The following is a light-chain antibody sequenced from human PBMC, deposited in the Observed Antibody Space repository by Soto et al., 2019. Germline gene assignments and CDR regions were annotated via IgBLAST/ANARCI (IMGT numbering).Light chain of an antibody. CDR3: SSYAGSNNFYV. CDR2: GNS. Sequence: QAVVTQPPSVSGAPGQRVTISCTGSSSNIGAGYDVHWYQQLPGTAPKLLIYGNSNRPSGVPDRFSGSKSGTSASLAITGLQAEDEADYYCSSYAGSNNFYVFGTGTKVTVL. J-gene: IGLJ1*01. CDR1: SSNIGAGYD. V-gene: IGLV1-40*01.